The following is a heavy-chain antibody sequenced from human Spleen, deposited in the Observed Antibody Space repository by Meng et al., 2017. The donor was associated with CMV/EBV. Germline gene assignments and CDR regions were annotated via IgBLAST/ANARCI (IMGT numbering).Heavy chain of an antibody. D-gene: IGHD2-21*02. V-gene: IGHV1-18*01. J-gene: IGHJ4*02. CDR2: INTYNSNT. CDR1: GGTFRNLA. Sequence: ASVKVSCKASGGTFRNLAISWVRLAPGQGLQWMGWINTYNSNTNYAHSLQGRVTMTTDTSTKTGYMDLRSLRSDDTAVLYCARGDISTGFDYWGQGTLVTVSS. CDR3: ARGDISTGFDY.